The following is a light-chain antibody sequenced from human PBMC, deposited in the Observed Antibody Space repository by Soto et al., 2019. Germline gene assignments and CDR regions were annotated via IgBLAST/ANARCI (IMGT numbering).Light chain of an antibody. V-gene: IGKV1-33*01. Sequence: DIQLTQSPPSLSASVGDAVTITCQASQDITNYLNWYQQRSGKSPKLLIIDAANLERGVPSRFSGSGSGTHFTFTISSLQPEDVATYYCQQYENRPLTFGGGTKVE. CDR1: QDITNY. CDR2: DAA. CDR3: QQYENRPLT. J-gene: IGKJ4*01.